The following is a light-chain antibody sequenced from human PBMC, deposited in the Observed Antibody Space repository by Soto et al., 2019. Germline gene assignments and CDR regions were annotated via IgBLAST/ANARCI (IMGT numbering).Light chain of an antibody. V-gene: IGKV3-20*01. CDR2: GTS. J-gene: IGKJ1*01. CDR1: QTISSNF. CDR3: QQYGSSGT. Sequence: EIVLTQSPATLSLSPVERATLSCMASQTISSNFLAWYQQKPGQAPRLLIYGTSSRATGIPDRFSGSGSGTDFTLTISRLEPEDFAVYYCQQYGSSGTFGQGTKVDIK.